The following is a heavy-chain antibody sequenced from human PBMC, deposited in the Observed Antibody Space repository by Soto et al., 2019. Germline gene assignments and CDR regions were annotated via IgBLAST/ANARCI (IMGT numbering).Heavy chain of an antibody. CDR2: IYYSGST. V-gene: IGHV4-59*01. CDR1: GGSISSYY. D-gene: IGHD1-7*01. J-gene: IGHJ4*02. CDR3: ARGVNWNSLDY. Sequence: PSETLSLTCTVSGGSISSYYWSWIRQPPGKGLEWIGYIYYSGSTNYNPSLKSRVAISVDTSKNQFSLKLSSVTAADTAVYYCARGVNWNSLDYWGQGTLVTVSS.